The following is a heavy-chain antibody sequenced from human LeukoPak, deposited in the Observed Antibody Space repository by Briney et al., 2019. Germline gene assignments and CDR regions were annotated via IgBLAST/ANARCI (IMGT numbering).Heavy chain of an antibody. D-gene: IGHD3-16*01. CDR3: ARHRFRLWDAFDI. CDR2: MYYSGGT. J-gene: IGHJ3*02. V-gene: IGHV4-39*01. Sequence: SETLSLTCTVSGGSISSFYWGWIRQPPGKGLEWIGSMYYSGGTYYNPSLKSRVTISVDTSKNQFSLKLTSVTAADTAVYCCARHRFRLWDAFDIWGQGTMVTVSS. CDR1: GGSISSFY.